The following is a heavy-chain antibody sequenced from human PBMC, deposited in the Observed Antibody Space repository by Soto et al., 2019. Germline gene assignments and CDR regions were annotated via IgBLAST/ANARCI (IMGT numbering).Heavy chain of an antibody. CDR1: GGSISGGGFS. CDR3: AHGGFGGVLVPFDY. D-gene: IGHD3-16*02. CDR2: ILHTGGT. Sequence: PSETLSLTCAVSGGSISGGGFSWSWIRQPPGKGLEWIGYILHTGGTQYNPSLKSRVSMPVDKSKNQFSLHLTSVTAADTAVYYCAHGGFGGVLVPFDYWGQGTLVTVSS. J-gene: IGHJ4*02. V-gene: IGHV4-30-2*01.